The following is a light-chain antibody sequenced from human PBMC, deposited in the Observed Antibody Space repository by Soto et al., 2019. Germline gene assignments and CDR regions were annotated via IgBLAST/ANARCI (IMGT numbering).Light chain of an antibody. Sequence: EIVMTQSPAPLSVSPGERATLSCRASQSVSSSLAWLQQKPGQAPRLLIYAASAMSTGIAARLSGSGSGTEFTLTISSLQSEDFAVYYCLQHKSWPFNFGQGTKLELK. V-gene: IGKV3-15*01. CDR2: AAS. CDR3: LQHKSWPFN. J-gene: IGKJ2*01. CDR1: QSVSSS.